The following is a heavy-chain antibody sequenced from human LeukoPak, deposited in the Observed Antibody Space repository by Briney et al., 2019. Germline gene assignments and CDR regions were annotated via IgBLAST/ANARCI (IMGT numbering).Heavy chain of an antibody. CDR3: ARREYYYDRSGYPPHPYYFDY. D-gene: IGHD3-22*01. J-gene: IGHJ4*02. CDR1: GYSFTSYW. CDR2: IYPGDSDT. Sequence: GESLKISCKGSGYSFTSYWIGWVRQMPGKGLEWMGIIYPGDSDTRYSPSFQGQVTISADKSISTAYLQWSSLKASDTAMYYCARREYYYDRSGYPPHPYYFDYWGQGTLVTVSS. V-gene: IGHV5-51*01.